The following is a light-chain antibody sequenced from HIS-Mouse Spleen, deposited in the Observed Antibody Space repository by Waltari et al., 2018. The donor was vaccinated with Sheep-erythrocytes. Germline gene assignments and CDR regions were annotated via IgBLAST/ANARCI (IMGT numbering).Light chain of an antibody. Sequence: AIQITQSPSSLSPSVGDRVTITCRASQGIRNDLGWYQQKPGKAPKLLIYAASSLQSGVPSRFSGSGSGTDFTLTISSLQPEDFATYYCLQDYNYPYTFGQGTKLEIK. CDR1: QGIRND. CDR3: LQDYNYPYT. CDR2: AAS. V-gene: IGKV1-6*01. J-gene: IGKJ2*01.